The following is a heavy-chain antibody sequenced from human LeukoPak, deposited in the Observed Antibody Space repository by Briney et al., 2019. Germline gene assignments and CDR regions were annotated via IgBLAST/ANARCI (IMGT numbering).Heavy chain of an antibody. Sequence: ASVKVSCKASGYTFTGYYMHWVRQAPGQGLEWMGWINPNSGGTNYAQKFQGWFTMTRDTCISTAYMELSRLRSDDTAVYYCARDSYCSGGSCYSGGFDYWGQGTLVTVPS. CDR3: ARDSYCSGGSCYSGGFDY. CDR2: INPNSGGT. J-gene: IGHJ4*02. V-gene: IGHV1-2*04. D-gene: IGHD2-15*01. CDR1: GYTFTGYY.